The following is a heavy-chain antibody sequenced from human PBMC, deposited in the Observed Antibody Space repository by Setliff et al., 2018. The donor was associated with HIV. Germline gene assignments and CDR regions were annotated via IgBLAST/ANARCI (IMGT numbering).Heavy chain of an antibody. D-gene: IGHD3-16*01. CDR1: GGSIRTGAYY. CDR3: ARGGAVSADFDS. V-gene: IGHV4-39*07. J-gene: IGHJ5*01. CDR2: IYYDGRT. Sequence: SETLSLTCTVSGGSIRTGAYYWGWIRQPPGKGLAWIGSIYYDGRTFYKPSLKSRLTISVGTSKNQFSLSLNSVTAADTAVYFCARGGAVSADFDSWGQGTLVTVSS.